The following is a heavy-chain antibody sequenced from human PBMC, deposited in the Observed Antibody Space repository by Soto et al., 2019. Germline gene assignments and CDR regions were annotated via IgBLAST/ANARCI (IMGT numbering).Heavy chain of an antibody. V-gene: IGHV3-30*18. J-gene: IGHJ6*02. CDR1: GFTFSSYG. CDR3: AKDLAFVSGSWRYYYYGMDV. D-gene: IGHD1-26*01. Sequence: QVQLVESGGGVVQPGRSLRLSCAASGFTFSSYGMHWVRQAPGKGLAWVAVISYDGSNKYYADSVKGRFTISRDNSKNTLYLQMNSLRAEDTAVYYCAKDLAFVSGSWRYYYYGMDVWGQGTTVTVSS. CDR2: ISYDGSNK.